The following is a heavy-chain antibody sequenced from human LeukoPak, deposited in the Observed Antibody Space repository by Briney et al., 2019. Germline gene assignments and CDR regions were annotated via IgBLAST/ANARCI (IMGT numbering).Heavy chain of an antibody. V-gene: IGHV3-23*01. D-gene: IGHD4/OR15-4a*01. CDR2: ISGSGGST. CDR3: AKEQTMVPTTHWGAFDI. J-gene: IGHJ3*02. Sequence: PGGSLRLSCAASGFTFSRYAMSWVRQAPGKGLEWVSAISGSGGSTYYADSVKGRFTISRDNSKNTLYLQMNSLRAEDTAVYYCAKEQTMVPTTHWGAFDIWGQGTMVTVSS. CDR1: GFTFSRYA.